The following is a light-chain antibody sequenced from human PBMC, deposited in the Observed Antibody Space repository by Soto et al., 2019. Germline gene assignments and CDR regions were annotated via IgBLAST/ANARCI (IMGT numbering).Light chain of an antibody. CDR1: SSNIGAGYD. CDR3: QSYDRSLAV. J-gene: IGLJ3*02. Sequence: QSVLTQPPSLSGAPGQRVTISCTGSSSNIGAGYDVHWYQQLPGTAPKLLIYGNSNRPSGVPDRFSGSKSGTSASLAITGLQAEDEADYYCQSYDRSLAVFGGGTTLTVL. V-gene: IGLV1-40*01. CDR2: GNS.